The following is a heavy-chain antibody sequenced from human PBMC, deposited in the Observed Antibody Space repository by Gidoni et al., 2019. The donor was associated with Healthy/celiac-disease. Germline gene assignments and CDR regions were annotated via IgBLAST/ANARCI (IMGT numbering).Heavy chain of an antibody. CDR1: GFTFSSYG. D-gene: IGHD5-12*01. CDR2: IWYDGSNK. CDR3: ARDSGEGDL. V-gene: IGHV3-33*01. Sequence: QVQLVESGGGVVQPGRSLRLSCAASGFTFSSYGMHWVRQAPGKGLGWVAVIWYDGSNKYYADSVKGRFTISRDNSKNTLYLQMNSLGAEDTAVYYCARDSGEGDLWGQGTLVTVSS. J-gene: IGHJ4*02.